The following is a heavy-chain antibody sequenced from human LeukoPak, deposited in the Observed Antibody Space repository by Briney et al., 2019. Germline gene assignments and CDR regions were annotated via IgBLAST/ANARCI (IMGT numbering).Heavy chain of an antibody. J-gene: IGHJ4*02. CDR3: ARGARRQVGIAARHFDY. CDR2: INPNSGGT. D-gene: IGHD6-6*01. CDR1: GYTFTGYY. V-gene: IGHV1-2*02. Sequence: GASVKVSCKASGYTFTGYYMHWVRQAPGQGLEWMGWINPNSGGTNYAQKFQGRVTMTRDTSISTAYMELSRLRSDDTAVYYCARGARRQVGIAARHFDYWGQGTLVTVSS.